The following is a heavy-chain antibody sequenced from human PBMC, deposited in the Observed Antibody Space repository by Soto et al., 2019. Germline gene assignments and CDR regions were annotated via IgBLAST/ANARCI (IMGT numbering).Heavy chain of an antibody. CDR2: ISSSGSTI. CDR3: ASGGSYSTLGY. D-gene: IGHD3-10*01. Sequence: EVQLVESGGGLVQPGGSLRLSCAASGFTFSSYEMNWVRQAPGKGLEWVSYISSSGSTIYYADSVKGRFTSSRDNAKNSLYLQMNSLRAEDTAVYYCASGGSYSTLGYWGQGTLVTVSS. CDR1: GFTFSSYE. J-gene: IGHJ4*02. V-gene: IGHV3-48*03.